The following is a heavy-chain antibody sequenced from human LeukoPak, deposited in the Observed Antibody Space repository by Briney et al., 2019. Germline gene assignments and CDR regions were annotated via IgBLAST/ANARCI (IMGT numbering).Heavy chain of an antibody. V-gene: IGHV3-23*01. J-gene: IGHJ4*02. CDR3: ARDRAAAARQPVDY. D-gene: IGHD6-13*01. CDR1: GFTFSNYA. CDR2: ISGSGDNT. Sequence: PGGSLRLSCAVSGFTFSNYAMSWVRQAPGKGLECVSSISGSGDNTYYADSVKGRFTISRDNAKNSLYLQMNSLRAEDTAVYYCARDRAAAARQPVDYWGQGTLVTVSS.